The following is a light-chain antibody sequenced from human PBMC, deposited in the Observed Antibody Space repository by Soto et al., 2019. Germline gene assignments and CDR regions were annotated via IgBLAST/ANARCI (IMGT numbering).Light chain of an antibody. CDR1: KGISSW. CDR3: QQANSFPIT. Sequence: DIQMTQSPSSVSASVGDRVTITCRASKGISSWLAWYQQNPGKAPNLLIYSASTLQSGVPSRISGSGSGTDFTLTISSLQPEDFATYYCQQANSFPITFGHGTRLEIK. J-gene: IGKJ5*01. CDR2: SAS. V-gene: IGKV1D-12*01.